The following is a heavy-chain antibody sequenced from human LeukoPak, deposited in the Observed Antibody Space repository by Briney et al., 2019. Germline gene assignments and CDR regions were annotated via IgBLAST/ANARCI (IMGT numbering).Heavy chain of an antibody. CDR1: GFTFSSYG. D-gene: IGHD3-22*01. CDR3: ARDYYDSSGYYGDAFDI. CDR2: ISGSGGST. Sequence: GGSLRLSCAASGFTFSSYGMSWVRQAPGKGLEWVSAISGSGGSTYYADSVKGRFTISRDNSKNTLYLQMNSLRAEDTAVYYCARDYYDSSGYYGDAFDIWGQGTVVIVSS. V-gene: IGHV3-23*01. J-gene: IGHJ3*02.